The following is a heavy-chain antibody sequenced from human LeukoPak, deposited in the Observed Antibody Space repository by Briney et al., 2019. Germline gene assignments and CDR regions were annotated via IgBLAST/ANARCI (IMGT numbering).Heavy chain of an antibody. CDR2: ISGSGGST. J-gene: IGHJ3*02. D-gene: IGHD3-3*01. CDR1: GFTFSSYA. V-gene: IGHV3-23*01. CDR3: AKGSEKRYYDFWSGLPQDAFDI. Sequence: GGSLRLSCAASGFTFSSYAMSWVRQAPGKGLEWVSAISGSGGSTYYADSVKGRFTISRDNSKNTLYLQMNSLRAEDTAVYYCAKGSEKRYYDFWSGLPQDAFDIWGPGTMVTVSS.